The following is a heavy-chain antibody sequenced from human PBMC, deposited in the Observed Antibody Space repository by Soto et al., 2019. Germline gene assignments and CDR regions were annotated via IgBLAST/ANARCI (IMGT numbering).Heavy chain of an antibody. Sequence: QVQLVESGGGVVQPGRSLRLSCAASGFTFSSYGMHWVRQAPGKGLEWVAVIWYDGSNKYYADSVKGRFTISRDNSKNTRYLQMNRLRAEDTAVYCCARDEGGAATPGAFVGWGQGTLVTVSS. CDR3: ARDEGGAATPGAFVG. CDR2: IWYDGSNK. CDR1: GFTFSSYG. V-gene: IGHV3-33*01. D-gene: IGHD2-15*01. J-gene: IGHJ4*02.